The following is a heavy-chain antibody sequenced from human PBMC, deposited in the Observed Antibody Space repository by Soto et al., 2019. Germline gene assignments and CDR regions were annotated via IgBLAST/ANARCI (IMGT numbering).Heavy chain of an antibody. V-gene: IGHV5-51*01. CDR1: GYSVTSYW. Sequence: PGESLKISCKGSGYSVTSYWSGWVRQMPGKGLEWMGIIYPGDSDTRYSPSFQGQVTISADKSISTAYLQWSSLKASDTAMYYCARHEGYYGSPAAGLFDYWGQGTLVTVS. CDR2: IYPGDSDT. D-gene: IGHD3-10*01. CDR3: ARHEGYYGSPAAGLFDY. J-gene: IGHJ4*02.